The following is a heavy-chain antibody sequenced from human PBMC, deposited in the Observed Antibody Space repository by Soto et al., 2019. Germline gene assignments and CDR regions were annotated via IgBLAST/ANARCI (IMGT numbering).Heavy chain of an antibody. Sequence: PGGSLRLSCAAPGFSFSNRWMHWVRQVPGKGLVWVSHINSDGSTTTYADSVKGRFTISRDNAKNTVYLLMKCLRAEDTGVYYSATNDSYALDVWGQGTRVAVSS. D-gene: IGHD3-3*01. CDR3: ATNDSYALDV. CDR1: GFSFSNRW. V-gene: IGHV3-74*03. CDR2: INSDGSTT. J-gene: IGHJ6*02.